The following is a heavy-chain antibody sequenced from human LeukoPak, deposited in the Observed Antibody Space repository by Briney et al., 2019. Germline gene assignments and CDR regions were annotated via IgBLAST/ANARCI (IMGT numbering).Heavy chain of an antibody. J-gene: IGHJ4*02. CDR3: ARGDAFSGDH. CDR1: GFSFTNFW. Sequence: AGSLCLSCAVSGFSFTNFWMSWVRQAPGRGLEWVANIHPEGNEKYHVESVKGRFTISRDNTKNLLFLQMNGLRVEDTAVYYCARGDAFSGDHWGQGTLVTVSS. CDR2: IHPEGNEK. V-gene: IGHV3-7*04.